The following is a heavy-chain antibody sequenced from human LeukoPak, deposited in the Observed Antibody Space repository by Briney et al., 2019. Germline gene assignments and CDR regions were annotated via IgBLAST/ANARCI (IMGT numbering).Heavy chain of an antibody. CDR1: GDSVSSNSVT. D-gene: IGHD2-2*01. CDR3: ARRLTQYDCFDP. CDR2: TYYRSTWYN. V-gene: IGHV6-1*01. Sequence: SQTLSLTCAISGDSVSSNSVTWNWTRQSPSRGLEWLGRTYYRSTWYNDAVSVRGRITVNPDTSKNQFSLHLNSVTPEDTAVYYCARRLTQYDCFDPWGQGTLVTVSS. J-gene: IGHJ5*02.